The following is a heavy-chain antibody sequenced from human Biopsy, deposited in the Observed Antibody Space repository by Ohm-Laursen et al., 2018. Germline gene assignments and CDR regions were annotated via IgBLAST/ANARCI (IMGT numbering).Heavy chain of an antibody. CDR1: GFSFSSYG. D-gene: IGHD1-1*01. Sequence: SLRLSCTASGFSFSSYGMHWVRQAPGKGLEWVAVLWYDGTNKYYADSVKGRFTISRDNSKSTLYLQMNSLRAEDTAMYYCARPTNARAGGAPFDIWGQGTMVTVSS. V-gene: IGHV3-33*01. CDR3: ARPTNARAGGAPFDI. J-gene: IGHJ3*02. CDR2: LWYDGTNK.